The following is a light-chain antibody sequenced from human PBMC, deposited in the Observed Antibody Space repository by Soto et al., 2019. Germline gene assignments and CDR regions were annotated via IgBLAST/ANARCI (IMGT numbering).Light chain of an antibody. CDR2: GAS. J-gene: IGKJ2*01. V-gene: IGKV3-20*01. CDR3: QQYGSSPYT. Sequence: EIVLTQSPGTLSLSSGERATLSCRASKSVSSNYLAWYQQKPGQAPRLLIYGASSRATGIPDRFSGSGSGTDFTLTISRLEPEDFAVYYCQQYGSSPYTFGQGTKLEIK. CDR1: KSVSSNY.